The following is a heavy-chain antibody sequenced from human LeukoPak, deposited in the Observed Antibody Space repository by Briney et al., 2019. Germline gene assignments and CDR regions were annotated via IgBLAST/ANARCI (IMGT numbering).Heavy chain of an antibody. CDR1: GFTLSSYA. CDR2: ISGSGGST. J-gene: IGHJ4*02. Sequence: GGSLRLSCAASGFTLSSYAMSWVRQAPGKGLEWVSAISGSGGSTYYADSVKGRFTISRGNSKNTLYLQMNSLRAEDTAVYYCAKFGDYYYGSGSFDYWGQGTLVTVSS. CDR3: AKFGDYYYGSGSFDY. D-gene: IGHD3-10*01. V-gene: IGHV3-23*01.